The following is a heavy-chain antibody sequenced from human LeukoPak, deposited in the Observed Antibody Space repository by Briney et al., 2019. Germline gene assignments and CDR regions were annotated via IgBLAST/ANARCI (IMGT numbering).Heavy chain of an antibody. CDR1: VLTLTEYA. J-gene: IGHJ3*02. CDR2: ISSKGGST. Sequence: HRRTLRLSCAPSVLTLTEYAMHWVPEAPGKGLEYVSAISSKGGSTYYAHSVKGRFTISRDNSKNTLYLQMGSLRAEDMGVYYCARDSIIVSVGAFDIWGQGTMVIVSS. V-gene: IGHV3-64*01. CDR3: ARDSIIVSVGAFDI. D-gene: IGHD2-15*01.